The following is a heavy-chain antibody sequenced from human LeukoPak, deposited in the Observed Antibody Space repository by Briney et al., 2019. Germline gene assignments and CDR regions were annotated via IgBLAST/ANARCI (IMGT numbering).Heavy chain of an antibody. V-gene: IGHV4-59*01. CDR1: GGSINNYY. CDR2: VFYTGYT. CDR3: ARDQRHYYDSSGYYLENWFDP. J-gene: IGHJ5*02. D-gene: IGHD3-22*01. Sequence: SETLSLTCTVSGGSINNYYWSWVRQPPGKGLEWIGYVFYTGYTHYNASLKSRVTISVDTSKNQFSLELSSVTAADTAVYYCARDQRHYYDSSGYYLENWFDPWGQGTLVTVSS.